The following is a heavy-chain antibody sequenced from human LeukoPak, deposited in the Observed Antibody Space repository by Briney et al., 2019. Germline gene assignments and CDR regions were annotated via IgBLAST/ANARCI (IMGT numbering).Heavy chain of an antibody. CDR3: ARHYDSSGYYRGRAFDI. CDR2: INPNSGGT. Sequence: ASVKVSCKASGYTFTGYYMHWVRQAPGQGLEWMGWINPNSGGTNYAQKFQGRVTMTRDTSISTAYMELSRLRSDDTAVYYCARHYDSSGYYRGRAFDIWGQGTMVTVSS. V-gene: IGHV1-2*02. J-gene: IGHJ3*02. D-gene: IGHD3-22*01. CDR1: GYTFTGYY.